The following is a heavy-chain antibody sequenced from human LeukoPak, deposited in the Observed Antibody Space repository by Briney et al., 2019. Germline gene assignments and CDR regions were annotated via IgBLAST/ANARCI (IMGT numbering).Heavy chain of an antibody. Sequence: GASVKVSCKASGYTFTAYYMHWVRQAPGQWLECMVWINPNSGVTNYAQKFQGRVTMTRGTSITTAYMELSRLTSDDTAVYYCARGHCSSTSCYWVVRWFDPWGQGTLVTVSS. CDR3: ARGHCSSTSCYWVVRWFDP. V-gene: IGHV1-2*02. J-gene: IGHJ5*02. D-gene: IGHD2-2*01. CDR2: INPNSGVT. CDR1: GYTFTAYY.